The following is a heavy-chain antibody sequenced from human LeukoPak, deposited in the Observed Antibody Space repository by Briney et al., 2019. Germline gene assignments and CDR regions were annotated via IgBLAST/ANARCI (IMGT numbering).Heavy chain of an antibody. CDR1: GGSISSGGYY. V-gene: IGHV4-31*03. CDR2: IYYSGST. J-gene: IGHJ5*02. Sequence: SETLSLTCTVSGGSISSGGYYWSWIRQHPGKGLEWIGYIYYSGSTYYNPSLKSRVTISVDTSKNQFSLKLSSVTAADTAVYYCARVPYYYGSGSRPAFDPWGQGTLVTVSS. D-gene: IGHD3-10*01. CDR3: ARVPYYYGSGSRPAFDP.